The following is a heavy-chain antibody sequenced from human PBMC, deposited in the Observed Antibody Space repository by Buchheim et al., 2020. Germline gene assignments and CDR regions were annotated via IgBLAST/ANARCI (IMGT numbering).Heavy chain of an antibody. V-gene: IGHV3-11*01. Sequence: QVQLVESGGGLVKPGGSLRLSCAVSGFTFSDYYMSWIRQAPGKGLEWVSYISSRGTSINYAEYVKGRFTTSRDNAKNSLTLQMNSLRAEDTALYYCARVSREMGTHYYDYWGQGAL. CDR1: GFTFSDYY. CDR2: ISSRGTSI. D-gene: IGHD5-24*01. CDR3: ARVSREMGTHYYDY. J-gene: IGHJ4*02.